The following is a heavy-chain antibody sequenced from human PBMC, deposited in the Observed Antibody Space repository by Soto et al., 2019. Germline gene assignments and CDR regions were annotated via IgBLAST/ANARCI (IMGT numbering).Heavy chain of an antibody. Sequence: SETLSLTCTVSGASISSYYWSWIRQPPGKGLEWIGYVYYSGSTNYNPSLKSRVTISVDTSKNQFSLKLSSVTAADTAVYYCARSDGRYWGQGTLVTVSS. V-gene: IGHV4-59*01. CDR2: VYYSGST. J-gene: IGHJ4*02. CDR3: ARSDGRY. CDR1: GASISSYY.